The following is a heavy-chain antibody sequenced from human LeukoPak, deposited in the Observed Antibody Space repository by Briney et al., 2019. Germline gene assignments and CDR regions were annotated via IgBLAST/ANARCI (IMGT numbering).Heavy chain of an antibody. CDR1: GGSLSSSSYY. CDR3: ARHPVLRFPVGWYYYMDV. CDR2: IYYSGSN. Sequence: SETLSLTCTVSGGSLSSSSYYWGWIRQPPGKGLEWIGSIYYSGSNYYKPSLKSRVTISVDTSKNQFSLKLSSVTAADTAVYYCARHPVLRFPVGWYYYMDVWGKGTTVTVSS. D-gene: IGHD3-3*01. J-gene: IGHJ6*03. V-gene: IGHV4-39*01.